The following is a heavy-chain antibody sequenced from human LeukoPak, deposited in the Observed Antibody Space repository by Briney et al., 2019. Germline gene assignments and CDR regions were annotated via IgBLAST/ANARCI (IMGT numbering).Heavy chain of an antibody. V-gene: IGHV3-7*05. CDR3: ATWSSGWQFDF. D-gene: IGHD6-19*01. CDR1: GFTLSTYW. Sequence: GGSLTLSCAASGFTLSTYWMSWVRQAPGKGLEWVANIKEDGGDKYYVDSVKGRFTISRDNGETSVYLQMNSLRAEDTAVYYCATWSSGWQFDFWGQGTLVSVSS. CDR2: IKEDGGDK. J-gene: IGHJ4*02.